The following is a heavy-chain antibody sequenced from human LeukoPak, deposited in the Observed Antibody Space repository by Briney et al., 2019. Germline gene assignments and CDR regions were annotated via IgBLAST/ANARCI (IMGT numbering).Heavy chain of an antibody. CDR1: GFAFSAYE. J-gene: IGHJ4*02. Sequence: GGCLRLSCAATGFAFSAYEMNWVRQAPGKGLEWVAYSSGSDTTTYYADSVKGRFVISRDNARSTLYLQMNSLRAEDTALYYCTTLGYHLDSWGQGTLVTVSS. V-gene: IGHV3-48*03. D-gene: IGHD3-22*01. CDR2: SSGSDTTT. CDR3: TTLGYHLDS.